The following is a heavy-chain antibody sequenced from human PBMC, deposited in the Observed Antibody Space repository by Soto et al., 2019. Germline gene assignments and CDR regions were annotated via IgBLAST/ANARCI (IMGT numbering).Heavy chain of an antibody. V-gene: IGHV1-18*01. CDR2: INTDNSKT. CDR1: GYTFTTSG. CDR3: ARGITFGGVLNGMDV. D-gene: IGHD3-16*01. J-gene: IGHJ6*02. Sequence: QVQLVQSGAEVKKPGASVKVSCKASGYTFTTSGISWVRQAPGQGLEWMGWINTDNSKTYYAPKLQGRVTMTTDTSTSTAYLDLRSLTSAETAVYYCARGITFGGVLNGMDVWGQGTTVTVSS.